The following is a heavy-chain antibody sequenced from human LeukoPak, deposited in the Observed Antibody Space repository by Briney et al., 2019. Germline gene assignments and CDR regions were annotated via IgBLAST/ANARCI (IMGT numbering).Heavy chain of an antibody. CDR2: IIPIFGTA. V-gene: IGHV1-69*06. CDR3: ARATMVVATIGGPHFDY. J-gene: IGHJ4*02. CDR1: GYTITNNY. D-gene: IGHD5-12*01. Sequence: SVKVSCKASGYTITNNYMHWVRQAPGQGLEWMGGIIPIFGTANYAQKFQGRVTITADKSTSTAYMELSSLRSEDTAVYYCARATMVVATIGGPHFDYWGQGTLVTVSS.